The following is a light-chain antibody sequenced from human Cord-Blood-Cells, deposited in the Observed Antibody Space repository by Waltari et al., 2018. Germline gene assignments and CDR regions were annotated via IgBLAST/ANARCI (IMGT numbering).Light chain of an antibody. CDR3: MQGTHWPWT. V-gene: IGKV2-30*01. Sequence: EVVMTQSPLSLPVTLGQPASISCRSSQSLVYSDGNTYLNWFQQRPGQSPRRLIYKVSNRDSGVPDRFSGSVSGTDFTLKISRVEAEDVGVYYCMQGTHWPWTFGQGTKVEIK. CDR1: QSLVYSDGNTY. CDR2: KVS. J-gene: IGKJ1*01.